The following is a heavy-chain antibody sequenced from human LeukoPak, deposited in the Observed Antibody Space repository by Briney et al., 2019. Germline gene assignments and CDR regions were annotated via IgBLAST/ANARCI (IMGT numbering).Heavy chain of an antibody. CDR2: ISGSDGST. D-gene: IGHD2/OR15-2a*01. CDR3: AKDSAKKYDDY. Sequence: GGSLRLSCAASGFTFSSYAMSWVRQAPGKGLEWVSGISGSDGSTNYADSVKGRFTISRENSKNTLYLQMNRLRAEDTAVYYCAKDSAKKYDDYWGQETLVTVSS. J-gene: IGHJ4*02. CDR1: GFTFSSYA. V-gene: IGHV3-23*01.